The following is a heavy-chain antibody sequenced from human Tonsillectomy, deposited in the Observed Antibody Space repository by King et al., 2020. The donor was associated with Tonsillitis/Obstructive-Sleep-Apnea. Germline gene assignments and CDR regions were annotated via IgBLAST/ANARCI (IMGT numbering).Heavy chain of an antibody. J-gene: IGHJ6*02. D-gene: IGHD3-9*01. CDR2: IDPSGGST. CDR1: GYTFTNYY. CDR3: TSVLRYFDWLSSPRYGMDV. Sequence: QLVQSGAEVKKPGASVKLSCRASGYTFTNYYMHWVRQAPGQGLEWMGIIDPSGGSTSYAKKFQGRVTMTRDTSTSTVYMELSGLRSEDTAVYFCTSVLRYFDWLSSPRYGMDVWGQGTTVTVSS. V-gene: IGHV1-46*03.